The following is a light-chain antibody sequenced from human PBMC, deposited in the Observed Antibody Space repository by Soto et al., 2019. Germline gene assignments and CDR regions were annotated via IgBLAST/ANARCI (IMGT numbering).Light chain of an antibody. Sequence: QSVLTQPASVSGSPGQSITISCTGTSNDVGGYNYVSWYQQHPGKAPKLMIYEVSYRPSGVSNRFSGFKSGNTASLTISGLQAEDEADYYCSSYTSSSTYVFGTATKVTVL. CDR1: SNDVGGYNY. V-gene: IGLV2-14*01. CDR3: SSYTSSSTYV. CDR2: EVS. J-gene: IGLJ1*01.